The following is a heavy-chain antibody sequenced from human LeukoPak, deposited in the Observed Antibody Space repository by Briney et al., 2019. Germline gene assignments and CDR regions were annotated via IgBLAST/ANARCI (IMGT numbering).Heavy chain of an antibody. D-gene: IGHD3-3*01. CDR2: IYYSGST. J-gene: IGHJ4*02. Sequence: SETLSLTCTVSGGSISSSSYYWGWIRQPPGKGLEWIGSIYYSGSTYYNPSLKSRVTISVDKSKNQFSLKLSSVTAADTAVYYCARWSRYYAFDYWGQGTLVTVSS. CDR3: ARWSRYYAFDY. V-gene: IGHV4-39*07. CDR1: GGSISSSSYY.